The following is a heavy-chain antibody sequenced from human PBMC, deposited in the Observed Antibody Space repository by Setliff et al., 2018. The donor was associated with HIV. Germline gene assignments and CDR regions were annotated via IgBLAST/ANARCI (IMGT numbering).Heavy chain of an antibody. CDR3: AGLVVIPAAIVHF. D-gene: IGHD2-2*01. J-gene: IGHJ4*02. CDR1: GGSISNHY. V-gene: IGHV4-59*11. Sequence: SETLSLTCTVSGGSISNHYWSWIRQPPGKGLEWIGSIYYSGSTNYSPSLKSRVSISVDTSKNQFSLKLSSVTAVDTAVYYCAGLVVIPAAIVHFWGQGTLVTVSS. CDR2: IYYSGST.